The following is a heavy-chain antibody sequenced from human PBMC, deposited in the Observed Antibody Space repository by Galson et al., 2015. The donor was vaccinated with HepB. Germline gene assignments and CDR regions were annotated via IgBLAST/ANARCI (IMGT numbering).Heavy chain of an antibody. Sequence: SLRLSCAASGFTFSHYAMSWVRQAPGKGLEWVSGISGSGRTTYYADSVKGRFTISRDNSKNTLYLQVNSLRAEDTAVFYCAKDREWDPRTIDYWGQGTLVTLSS. D-gene: IGHD1-26*01. J-gene: IGHJ4*02. CDR3: AKDREWDPRTIDY. CDR1: GFTFSHYA. V-gene: IGHV3-23*01. CDR2: ISGSGRTT.